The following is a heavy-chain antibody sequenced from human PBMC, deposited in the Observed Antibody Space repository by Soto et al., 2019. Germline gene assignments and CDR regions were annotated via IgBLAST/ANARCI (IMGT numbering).Heavy chain of an antibody. CDR1: GFTFSSYW. J-gene: IGHJ4*02. V-gene: IGHV3-74*01. Sequence: QPGGSLRLSCAASGFTFSSYWMHWVRQAPGKGLVWVSRINSDGSSTSYADSVKGRFTISRDNAKNTLYLQMNSLRAEDTAVYYCAVSGPVVIFDYWGQGTLVTVSS. CDR2: INSDGSST. CDR3: AVSGPVVIFDY. D-gene: IGHD3-22*01.